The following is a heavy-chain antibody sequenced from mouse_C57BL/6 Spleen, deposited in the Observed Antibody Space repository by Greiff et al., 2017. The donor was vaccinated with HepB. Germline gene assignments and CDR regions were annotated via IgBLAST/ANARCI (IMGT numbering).Heavy chain of an antibody. V-gene: IGHV2-2*01. CDR1: GFSLTSYG. CDR3: ARNSLDV. Sequence: VKVVESGPGLVQPSQSLSITCTVSGFSLTSYGVHWVRQSPGKGLEWLGVIWSGGSTDYNAAFISRLSISKDNSKSQVFFKMNSLQADDTAIYYCARNSLDVWGTGTTVTVSS. J-gene: IGHJ1*03. CDR2: IWSGGST.